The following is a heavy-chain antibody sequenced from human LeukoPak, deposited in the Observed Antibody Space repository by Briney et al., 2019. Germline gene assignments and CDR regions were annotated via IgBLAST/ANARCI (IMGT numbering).Heavy chain of an antibody. CDR1: GGSISSSSYY. D-gene: IGHD6-13*01. V-gene: IGHV4-39*01. CDR2: IYYSGST. Sequence: KPSETLSLTCTVSGGSISSSSYYWGWIRQPPGKGLEWIGSIYYSGSTYYNPSLKSRVTISVDTSKNQFSLKLSSVTAADTAVYYCARLSSSSNDAFDIWGQGTMVTVSS. CDR3: ARLSSSSNDAFDI. J-gene: IGHJ3*02.